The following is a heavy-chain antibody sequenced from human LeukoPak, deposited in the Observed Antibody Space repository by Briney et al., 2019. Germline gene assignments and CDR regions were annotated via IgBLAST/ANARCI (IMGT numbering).Heavy chain of an antibody. CDR2: ISSSSGFI. CDR3: AKDPPRAAWFSADYTNYGD. V-gene: IGHV3-21*04. CDR1: GFTFTTYS. J-gene: IGHJ4*02. Sequence: GGSLRLSCAASGFTFTTYSMNWVRQAPEKGLEWVSSISSSSGFIYYADSVKGRFTISRDNAKSSLYLQMNSLRVEDTAVYYCAKDPPRAAWFSADYTNYGDWGQGTLVTVSS. D-gene: IGHD4-11*01.